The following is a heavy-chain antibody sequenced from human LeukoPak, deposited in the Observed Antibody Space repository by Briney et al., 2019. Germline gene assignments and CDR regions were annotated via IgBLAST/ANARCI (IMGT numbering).Heavy chain of an antibody. D-gene: IGHD1-26*01. Sequence: GSLRLSCAASGFTFSTYGMHWVRQAPGKGLEWVSFIRYDGTNKYYADSVKGRFTISRDNAKNSLYLQMNSLRAEDTAVYYCAGGVGANFDYWGQGTLVTVSS. CDR1: GFTFSTYG. V-gene: IGHV3-30*02. J-gene: IGHJ4*02. CDR3: AGGVGANFDY. CDR2: IRYDGTNK.